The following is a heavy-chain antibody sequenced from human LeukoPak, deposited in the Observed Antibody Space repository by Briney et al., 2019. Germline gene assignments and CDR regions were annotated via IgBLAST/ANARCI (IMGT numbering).Heavy chain of an antibody. J-gene: IGHJ4*02. V-gene: IGHV3-48*03. Sequence: GGSLRLPCAASGFTFSSYEMNWVRQAPGKGLEWVSYISSSGSTIYYADSVKGRFTISRDNAKNSLYLQMNSLRAEDTAVYYCARGYSSSWYVAYFDYWGQGTLVTVSS. D-gene: IGHD6-13*01. CDR3: ARGYSSSWYVAYFDY. CDR1: GFTFSSYE. CDR2: ISSSGSTI.